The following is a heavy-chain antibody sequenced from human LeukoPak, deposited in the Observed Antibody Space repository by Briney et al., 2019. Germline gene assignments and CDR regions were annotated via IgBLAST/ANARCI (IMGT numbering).Heavy chain of an antibody. CDR2: ISSSSTYM. CDR1: GFTFSSYS. J-gene: IGHJ4*02. CDR3: ATDRGHFDY. Sequence: GGSLRLSVAASGFTFSSYSMTWVRQAPGKGLEWVSSISSSSTYMYYADSVKGRFTISRDNAKNSLYLQMNSLRAEDTAVYYCATDRGHFDYWGQGTLVTVSS. V-gene: IGHV3-21*01.